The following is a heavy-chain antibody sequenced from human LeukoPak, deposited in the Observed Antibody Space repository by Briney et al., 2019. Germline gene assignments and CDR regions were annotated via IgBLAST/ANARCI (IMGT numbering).Heavy chain of an antibody. CDR1: GDSISSSGYY. Sequence: SETLSLTCTVSGDSISSSGYYGGWIRQSPAKGLEWIGSIYYGGTSYYNPSLKSRVTISVDTSKNQFSLKLSSVTAADTAVYYCARGSGWYHWGQGTLVTVSS. CDR3: ARGSGWYH. J-gene: IGHJ5*02. D-gene: IGHD6-19*01. CDR2: IYYGGTS. V-gene: IGHV4-39*07.